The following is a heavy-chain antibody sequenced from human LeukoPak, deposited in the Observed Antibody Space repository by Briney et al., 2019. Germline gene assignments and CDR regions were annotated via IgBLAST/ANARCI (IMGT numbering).Heavy chain of an antibody. V-gene: IGHV3-21*01. CDR1: GFTFSDFT. CDR3: ARDSGGYCTNGVCSTFDY. CDR2: VSGVSTYL. J-gene: IGHJ4*02. D-gene: IGHD2-8*01. Sequence: GGSLRLSCVGSGFTFSDFTMTWVRQAPGKGLEWVPSVSGVSTYLTYADSVRGRFTISRDNAKNSLYLQMNSLRAEDTAVYYCARDSGGYCTNGVCSTFDYWGQGTLVTVSS.